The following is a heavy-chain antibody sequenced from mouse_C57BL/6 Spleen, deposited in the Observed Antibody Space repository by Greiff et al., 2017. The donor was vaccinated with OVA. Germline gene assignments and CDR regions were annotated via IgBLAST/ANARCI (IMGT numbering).Heavy chain of an antibody. CDR3: ARSPTVGVYFDY. J-gene: IGHJ2*01. D-gene: IGHD1-1*01. CDR1: GYTFTSYW. CDR2: IDPNSGGT. V-gene: IGHV1-72*01. Sequence: QVQLKESGAELVKPGASVKLSCKASGYTFTSYWIHWVKQRPGRGLEWIGRIDPNSGGTKYNEKFKSKATLTVDKPSSTAYMQLSSLTSEDSAVYYCARSPTVGVYFDYWGQGTTLTVSS.